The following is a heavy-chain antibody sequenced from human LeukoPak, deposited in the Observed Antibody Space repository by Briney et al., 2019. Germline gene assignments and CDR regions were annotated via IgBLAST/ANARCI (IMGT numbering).Heavy chain of an antibody. CDR3: ARDGAPYDYHSNGYSPAYDL. V-gene: IGHV3-48*03. CDR1: GFTFSSYE. D-gene: IGHD3-22*01. Sequence: GSLRLPSAASGFTFSSYEMTWVRQAPPKGMEWSSYIISSGISMYYADSVKGRFTISRDNAKYSVYLIMNSLRVEDTAVYYCARDGAPYDYHSNGYSPAYDLWGQGTMVTVSS. CDR2: IISSGISM. J-gene: IGHJ3*01.